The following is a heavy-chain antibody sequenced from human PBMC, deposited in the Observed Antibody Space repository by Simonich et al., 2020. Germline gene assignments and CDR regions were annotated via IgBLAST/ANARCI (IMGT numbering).Heavy chain of an antibody. D-gene: IGHD4-4*01. CDR2: INSDGSST. CDR3: ARDYSNYDAFDI. V-gene: IGHV3-74*01. J-gene: IGHJ3*02. Sequence: EVQLVESGGGLVQPGGSLRLSCAASGFPFSSYWMHWVGQAPGKGLGGVSRINSDGSSTSNANSVKGRFTISRDNAKNTLYLQMNSRRAEDTAVYYCARDYSNYDAFDIWGQGTMVTVSS. CDR1: GFPFSSYW.